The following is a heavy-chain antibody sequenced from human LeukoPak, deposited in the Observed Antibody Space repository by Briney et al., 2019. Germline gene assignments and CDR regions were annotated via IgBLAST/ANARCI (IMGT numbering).Heavy chain of an antibody. CDR2: IKSKTDGGTT. V-gene: IGHV3-15*01. D-gene: IGHD2-21*02. CDR1: GFTFSSYW. J-gene: IGHJ4*02. Sequence: GGSLRLSCAASGFTFSSYWMHWVRQAPGKGLEWVGRIKSKTDGGTTDYAAPVQGRFTISRDDSKNTLYLQMNSLKTEDTAVYYCTTDDVVTPGIDYWGQGTLVTVSS. CDR3: TTDDVVTPGIDY.